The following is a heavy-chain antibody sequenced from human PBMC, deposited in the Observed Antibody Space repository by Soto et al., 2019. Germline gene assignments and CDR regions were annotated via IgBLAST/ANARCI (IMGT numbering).Heavy chain of an antibody. CDR3: ARAAAAGLVPGYDP. CDR1: GYTFTGYY. V-gene: IGHV1-2*04. D-gene: IGHD6-13*01. Sequence: ASVKVSCKASGYTFTGYYMHWVRQAPGQGLEWMGWINPNSGGTNYAQKFQGWVTMTRDTSISTAYMEPSRLRSDDTAVYYCARAAAAGLVPGYDPWGQGTLVTVSS. J-gene: IGHJ5*02. CDR2: INPNSGGT.